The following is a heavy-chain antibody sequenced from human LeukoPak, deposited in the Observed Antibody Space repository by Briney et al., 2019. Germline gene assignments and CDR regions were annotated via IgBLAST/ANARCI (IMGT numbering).Heavy chain of an antibody. CDR1: GYRFTSYW. V-gene: IGHV5-51*01. D-gene: IGHD1-26*01. Sequence: AGESLKISCKGSGYRFTSYWIGWVRQMPGKGLEWMGIIYPGDSDTIYSPSFQGQVTISADKSTSTANLQWSSPKASDTAMYYCARSGGNYYSIWGQGTMVTVSS. CDR2: IYPGDSDT. J-gene: IGHJ3*02. CDR3: ARSGGNYYSI.